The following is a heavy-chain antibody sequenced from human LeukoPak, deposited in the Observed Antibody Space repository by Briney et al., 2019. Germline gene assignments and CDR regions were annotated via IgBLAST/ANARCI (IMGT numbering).Heavy chain of an antibody. Sequence: GGSLRLSCAASGFTFSSYAMSWVRQAPGKGLEWVSAISGSGGSTYYADSVKGRFTISRDNSKNTLYLQMNSLRAEDTAVYYCASLGDSSFSALDYWGQGTLVTVSS. J-gene: IGHJ4*02. CDR2: ISGSGGST. CDR3: ASLGDSSFSALDY. D-gene: IGHD6-13*01. CDR1: GFTFSSYA. V-gene: IGHV3-23*01.